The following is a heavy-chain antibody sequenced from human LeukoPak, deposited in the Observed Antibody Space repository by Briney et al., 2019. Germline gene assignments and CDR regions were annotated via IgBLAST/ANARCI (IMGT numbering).Heavy chain of an antibody. Sequence: GGSLRLSCAASGFTFSSYAMSWVRQAPGKGLEWVSAISGSGGSTYYADSVKGRFIISRDNSKNTLYLQMNSLRAEDTAVYYCAKGIQDVYYYGMDVWGQGTTVTVSS. CDR3: AKGIQDVYYYGMDV. CDR2: ISGSGGST. J-gene: IGHJ6*02. D-gene: IGHD5-18*01. V-gene: IGHV3-23*01. CDR1: GFTFSSYA.